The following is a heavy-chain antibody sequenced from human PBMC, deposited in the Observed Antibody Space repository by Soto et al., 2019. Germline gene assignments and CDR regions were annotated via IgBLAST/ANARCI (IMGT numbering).Heavy chain of an antibody. CDR3: ARDAIVPAAMDYYYYYYMVV. Sequence: PGGSLRLSCAASGFTVSSNYMSWVRQAPGKGLEWVSVIYSGGSTYYADSVKGRFTISRHNSKNTLYLQMNSLRAEDTAVYYCARDAIVPAAMDYYYYYYMVVWGKGTTVTDSS. CDR2: IYSGGST. CDR1: GFTVSSNY. D-gene: IGHD2-2*01. V-gene: IGHV3-53*04. J-gene: IGHJ6*03.